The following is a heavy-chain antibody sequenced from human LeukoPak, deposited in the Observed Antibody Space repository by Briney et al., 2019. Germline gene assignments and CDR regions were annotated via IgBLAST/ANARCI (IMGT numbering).Heavy chain of an antibody. J-gene: IGHJ4*02. CDR3: ARRLLVGTTVRPYFDY. Sequence: PGGSLILSCAASGFTFSTSAISWVRQAPGEGLQWVSTLTGGDGGTYYADSVKGRFTISRDNSKHTVYLEMNSLRAEDTAVYYCARRLLVGTTVRPYFDYWGQGTLVTVSS. CDR2: LTGGDGGT. D-gene: IGHD1-26*01. V-gene: IGHV3-23*01. CDR1: GFTFSTSA.